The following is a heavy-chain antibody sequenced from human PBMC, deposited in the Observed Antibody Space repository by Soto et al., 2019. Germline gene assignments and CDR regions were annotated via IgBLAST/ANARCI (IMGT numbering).Heavy chain of an antibody. D-gene: IGHD6-6*01. Sequence: QVQLVRSGAEVKKPGASVKVSCKASGYTFTSYGISWVRQAPGQGLEWMGWISAYNGNTNYAQKFQGRVTMTTDTSTSTAYMELRSLRSDDTAVYYCATTIAARPTDAFDIWGQGTMVTVSS. V-gene: IGHV1-18*01. CDR2: ISAYNGNT. J-gene: IGHJ3*02. CDR3: ATTIAARPTDAFDI. CDR1: GYTFTSYG.